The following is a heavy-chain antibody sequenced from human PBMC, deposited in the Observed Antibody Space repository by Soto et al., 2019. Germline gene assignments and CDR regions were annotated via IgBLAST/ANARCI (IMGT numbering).Heavy chain of an antibody. CDR3: AKSGSSSLKDPYYFDY. Sequence: VGSLRLSCAASGFTCSSYAMSWVRQAPGKGLEWVSAISGSGGSTYYADSVKGRFTISRDNSKNTLYLQMNSLRAEDTAVYYCAKSGSSSLKDPYYFDYWGQGTLVTVSS. CDR1: GFTCSSYA. CDR2: ISGSGGST. J-gene: IGHJ4*02. D-gene: IGHD6-13*01. V-gene: IGHV3-23*01.